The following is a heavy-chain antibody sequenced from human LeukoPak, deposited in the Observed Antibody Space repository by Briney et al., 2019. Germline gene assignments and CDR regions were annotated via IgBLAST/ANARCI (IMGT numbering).Heavy chain of an antibody. CDR3: ARSLYGVNTWFDY. J-gene: IGHJ4*02. D-gene: IGHD4/OR15-4a*01. V-gene: IGHV5-51*01. CDR2: MSPGDSDT. Sequence: GESLKISCKVSGYSFTNYWIGWVRQMPGKGLEWMGIMSPGDSDTRYSPSFQGQVTISADKSISTAYLQWSSLKSSDTAMYYCARSLYGVNTWFDYWGQGTLVTVSS. CDR1: GYSFTNYW.